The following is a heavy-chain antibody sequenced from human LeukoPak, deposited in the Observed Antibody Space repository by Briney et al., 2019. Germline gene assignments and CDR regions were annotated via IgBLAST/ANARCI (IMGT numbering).Heavy chain of an antibody. V-gene: IGHV3-23*01. D-gene: IGHD2-15*01. J-gene: IGHJ4*02. Sequence: GGSLRLSCAASGFTFSSYAMSWARQAPGKGLEWVSAISGSGGSTYYADSVKGRFTISRDNSKNTLYLQMNSLRAEDTAVYYCAKDPKESCSGGSCYLENDYWGQGTLVTVSS. CDR1: GFTFSSYA. CDR3: AKDPKESCSGGSCYLENDY. CDR2: ISGSGGST.